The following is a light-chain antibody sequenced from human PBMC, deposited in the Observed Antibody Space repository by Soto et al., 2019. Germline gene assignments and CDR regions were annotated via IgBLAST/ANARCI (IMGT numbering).Light chain of an antibody. CDR3: QQYDALLS. J-gene: IGKJ4*01. V-gene: IGKV1-33*01. CDR1: QGSAKY. Sequence: DIQMTQSPSSLSASVGDRVTITCQASQGSAKYLNWYQQKPWNAPKLLIYDASELHAGVPSRFSGSGSGTDFTFTISSVKTEDFATYYCQQYDALLSFGGGTKVEIK. CDR2: DAS.